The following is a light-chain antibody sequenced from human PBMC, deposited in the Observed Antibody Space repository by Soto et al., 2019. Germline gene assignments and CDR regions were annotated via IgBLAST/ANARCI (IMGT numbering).Light chain of an antibody. Sequence: EIVVTQSPATLSLSPGERATLSCGASQSVRSNYVAWFQQKPGLAPRLLIYDASSRATGIPDRFRGSGSGTDFTLTISRLEPEDFAVYYCQQYGTSPFTFGPGTKVDIK. J-gene: IGKJ3*01. V-gene: IGKV3D-20*01. CDR1: QSVRSNY. CDR3: QQYGTSPFT. CDR2: DAS.